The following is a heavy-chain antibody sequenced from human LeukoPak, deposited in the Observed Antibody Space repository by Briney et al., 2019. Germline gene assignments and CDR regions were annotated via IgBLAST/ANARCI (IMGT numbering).Heavy chain of an antibody. V-gene: IGHV3-21*01. D-gene: IGHD2-2*01. CDR3: AREGEDCSSTSCNGPFDY. J-gene: IGHJ4*02. CDR1: GFTFSSYA. CDR2: ISSSSTYI. Sequence: GGSLRLSCAASGFTFSSYAMHWVRQAPGKGLDWVSSISSSSTYIYYADSVKGRFTISRDNAKNSLYLQMNSLRAEDTAVYYCAREGEDCSSTSCNGPFDYWGQGALVTVSS.